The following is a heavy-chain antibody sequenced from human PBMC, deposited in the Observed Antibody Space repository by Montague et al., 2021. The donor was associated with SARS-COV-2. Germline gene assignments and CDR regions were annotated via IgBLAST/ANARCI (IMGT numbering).Heavy chain of an antibody. D-gene: IGHD6-19*01. Sequence: SLRLSCAASQFTFSRYEMNWVRQAPGKGLEWVSYISSTGYTIYYADSEKGRFTISRDNAKNLLYLQMNSLRAEDTAIYYCARDSPSSGWSYYFDYWGQGTMVTVSS. CDR1: QFTFSRYE. V-gene: IGHV3-48*03. CDR3: ARDSPSSGWSYYFDY. CDR2: ISSTGYTI. J-gene: IGHJ4*02.